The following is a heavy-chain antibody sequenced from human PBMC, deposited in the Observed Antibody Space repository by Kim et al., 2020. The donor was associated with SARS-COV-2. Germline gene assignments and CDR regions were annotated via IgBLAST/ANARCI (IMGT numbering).Heavy chain of an antibody. Sequence: SVKVSCKASGGTFSSYAISWVRQAPGQGLEWMGGIIPIFGTANYAQKFQGRVTITADESTSTAYMELSSLRSEDTAVYYCARGYCTNGVCYGDYYYGMDVWGQGTTVTVSS. J-gene: IGHJ6*02. CDR3: ARGYCTNGVCYGDYYYGMDV. D-gene: IGHD2-8*01. CDR1: GGTFSSYA. CDR2: IIPIFGTA. V-gene: IGHV1-69*13.